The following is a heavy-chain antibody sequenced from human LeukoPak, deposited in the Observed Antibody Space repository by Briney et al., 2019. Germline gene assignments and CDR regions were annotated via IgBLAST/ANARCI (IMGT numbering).Heavy chain of an antibody. CDR1: GYTFTGYY. CDR2: INPNSGGT. D-gene: IGHD2-21*02. J-gene: IGHJ5*02. Sequence: ASVKVSCKASGYTFTGYYMYWVRQAPGQGLEWRGWINPNSGGTNYAQKFQGRVTMTRDTSISTAYMELSRLRSDDTAVYYCARVAEQKSDSDLWLRRDWFDPWGQGTLVTVSS. V-gene: IGHV1-2*02. CDR3: ARVAEQKSDSDLWLRRDWFDP.